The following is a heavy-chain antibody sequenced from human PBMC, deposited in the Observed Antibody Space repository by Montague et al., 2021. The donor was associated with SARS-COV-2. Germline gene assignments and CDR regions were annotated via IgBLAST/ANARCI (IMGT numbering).Heavy chain of an antibody. CDR3: ARAHRYGSGSYLDWFDP. CDR2: ISYDGSNK. D-gene: IGHD3-10*01. J-gene: IGHJ5*02. CDR1: GFTFSSYA. V-gene: IGHV3-30-3*01. Sequence: SLGLSCAASGFTFSSYAMHWVRQAPGKGLEWVAVISYDGSNKYYADSVKGRFTISRDNSKNTLYLQMNSLRAEDTAVYYCARAHRYGSGSYLDWFDPWGQGTLVTVSS.